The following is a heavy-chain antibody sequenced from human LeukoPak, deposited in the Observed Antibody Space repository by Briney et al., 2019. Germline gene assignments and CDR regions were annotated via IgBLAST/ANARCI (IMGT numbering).Heavy chain of an antibody. D-gene: IGHD6-19*01. CDR3: ARAVMVAVAGGRFDY. CDR2: IYYSGTS. J-gene: IGHJ4*02. Sequence: SETLSLTCTVSSGSIGDGGYYWVWIRQPPGKGLEWIGSIYYSGTSYYNPSLTSRVTISVDTSNNQFSLKLTSVTAADTAVYYCARAVMVAVAGGRFDYWGQGTLVTVSS. V-gene: IGHV4-39*07. CDR1: SGSIGDGGYY.